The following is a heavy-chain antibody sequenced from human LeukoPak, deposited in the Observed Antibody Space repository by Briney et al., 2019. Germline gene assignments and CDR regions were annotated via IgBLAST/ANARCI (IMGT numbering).Heavy chain of an antibody. V-gene: IGHV3-7*02. CDR1: GFTFSSYT. Sequence: GGSLRLSCAASGFTFSSYTMNWVRQAPGKGLNWVANIKQVGSEKYYVDSVKGQFTISRDNAKNSLYLQMNSLRVEDTAVYYCTRYIADSSGSPSPSAFNIWGQGTMVTVSS. CDR3: TRYIADSSGSPSPSAFNI. J-gene: IGHJ3*02. CDR2: IKQVGSEK. D-gene: IGHD3-22*01.